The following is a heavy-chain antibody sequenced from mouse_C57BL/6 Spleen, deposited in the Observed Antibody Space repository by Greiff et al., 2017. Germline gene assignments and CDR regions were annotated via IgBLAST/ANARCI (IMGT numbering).Heavy chain of an antibody. CDR2: IYPSDSET. D-gene: IGHD1-2*01. J-gene: IGHJ4*01. CDR1: GYTFTSYW. V-gene: IGHV1-61*01. Sequence: QVQLQQPGAELVRPGSSVKLSCKASGYTFTSYWMDWVKQRPGQGLEWIGNIYPSDSETHYNQKFKDKATLTVDKSSSTAYMQLSSLTSEDSAVYYCARSLRRYYAMDYWGQGTSVTVSS. CDR3: ARSLRRYYAMDY.